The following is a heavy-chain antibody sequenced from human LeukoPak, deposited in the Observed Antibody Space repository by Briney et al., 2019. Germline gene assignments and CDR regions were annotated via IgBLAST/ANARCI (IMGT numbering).Heavy chain of an antibody. CDR1: GFTFYDYG. CDR2: INWNGGST. V-gene: IGHV3-20*01. CDR3: ARGLTTVYYYGMDV. D-gene: IGHD4-11*01. J-gene: IGHJ6*02. Sequence: GGSLRLSCAASGFTFYDYGMSWGRHAPGKGVEWVSGINWNGGSTGYSDSVKGRFTISRDNAKNSLYLQMNSLRAEDTALYHCARGLTTVYYYGMDVWGQGTTVTVSS.